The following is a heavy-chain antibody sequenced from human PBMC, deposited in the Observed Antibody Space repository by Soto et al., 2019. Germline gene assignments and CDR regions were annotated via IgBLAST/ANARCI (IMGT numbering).Heavy chain of an antibody. Sequence: PSGTLSLTCTASGGSVSISINYWTWIRQPPGKGLEWIGYIYYSGSTNYNPSLKSRVTISVDTSKNQFSLKLSSVTAADTAVYYCARAPRGNYGYPSYFDYWGQGTLVTVSS. D-gene: IGHD3-10*01. V-gene: IGHV4-61*01. CDR1: GGSVSISINY. J-gene: IGHJ4*02. CDR2: IYYSGST. CDR3: ARAPRGNYGYPSYFDY.